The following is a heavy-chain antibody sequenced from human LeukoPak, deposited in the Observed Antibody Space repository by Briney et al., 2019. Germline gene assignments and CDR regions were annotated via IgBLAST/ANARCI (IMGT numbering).Heavy chain of an antibody. CDR2: IIPSLGIA. CDR1: GGTFSSYA. CDR3: ARALVILTAISSSGHYYYVMDV. V-gene: IGHV1-69*04. D-gene: IGHD2-21*02. Sequence: GASVKVSCKASGGTFSSYAIGWVRQAPGQGLGWMGRIIPSLGIANYAQKFQGRVTITADKSTSTAYMELSSLRFEDTAVYYCARALVILTAISSSGHYYYVMDVWAQVTRVTVSS. J-gene: IGHJ6*02.